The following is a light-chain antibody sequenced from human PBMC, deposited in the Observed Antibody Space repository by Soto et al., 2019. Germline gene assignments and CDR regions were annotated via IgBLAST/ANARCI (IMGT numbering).Light chain of an antibody. CDR3: CSYAGSYIYVL. V-gene: IGLV2-11*01. Sequence: QPVLTQPRSVSGSPGQSVTISCAGSSSDVGGRDYVSWYQQHPGKAPKLMIYDVSKRPSGVPDRFSGSKSDNTASLTISGLQAEDEADYYCCSYAGSYIYVLFGGGTKLTVL. CDR1: SSDVGGRDY. J-gene: IGLJ2*01. CDR2: DVS.